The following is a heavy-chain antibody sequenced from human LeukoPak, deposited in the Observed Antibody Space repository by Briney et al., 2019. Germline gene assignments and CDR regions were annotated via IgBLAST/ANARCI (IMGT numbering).Heavy chain of an antibody. D-gene: IGHD3-16*01. Sequence: PGGSLRLSCAASGFTFRSYEMNWVRQAPGKGLEWVSYISRSTSTIYYADSVKGRFTISRDDAKNSLYLQMDSLRAEDTAVYYCARGRLYSDYWGQGTLVTVSS. CDR1: GFTFRSYE. V-gene: IGHV3-48*03. CDR2: ISRSTSTI. CDR3: ARGRLYSDY. J-gene: IGHJ4*02.